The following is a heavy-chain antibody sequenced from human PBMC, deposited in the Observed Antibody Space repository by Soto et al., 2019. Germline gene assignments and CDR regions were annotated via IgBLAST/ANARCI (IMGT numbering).Heavy chain of an antibody. J-gene: IGHJ5*02. CDR2: IIPIFGTA. V-gene: IGHV1-69*01. CDR3: AGRRGEYCTNGVCSWFDP. CDR1: GGTFSSYG. Sequence: QVQPVQSGAEVKKPGSSVKVSCKASGGTFSSYGISWVRQAPGQGLEWMGGIIPIFGTANYAQKFKGRVTITADESTSTAYMELSSLRSEDTAVYYGAGRRGEYCTNGVCSWFDPWGQGTLVTVSS. D-gene: IGHD2-8*01.